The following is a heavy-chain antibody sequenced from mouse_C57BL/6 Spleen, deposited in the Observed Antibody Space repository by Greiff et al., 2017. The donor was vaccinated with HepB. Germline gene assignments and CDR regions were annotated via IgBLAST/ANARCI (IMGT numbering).Heavy chain of an antibody. Sequence: QVQLQQPGAELVRPGTSVKLSCKASGYTFTSYWMHWVKQRPGQGLEWIGVIDPSDSYTNYNQKFKGKATLTVDTSSSTAYMQLSSLTSEDSAVYYCARFDGHGFAYWGQGTLVTVSA. V-gene: IGHV1-59*01. CDR1: GYTFTSYW. CDR2: IDPSDSYT. D-gene: IGHD2-3*01. CDR3: ARFDGHGFAY. J-gene: IGHJ3*01.